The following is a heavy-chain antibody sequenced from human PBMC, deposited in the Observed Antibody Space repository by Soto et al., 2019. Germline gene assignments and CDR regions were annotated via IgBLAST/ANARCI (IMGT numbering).Heavy chain of an antibody. Sequence: PSETLSLTCTVSGGSVSSGSYYWSWIRQPPGKGLEWIGYIYYSGSTNYNPSLKSRVTISVDTSKNQFSLKLSSVTAADTAVYYCARATITTLNDYWGQGTLVTVSS. V-gene: IGHV4-61*01. J-gene: IGHJ4*02. CDR2: IYYSGST. CDR3: ARATITTLNDY. D-gene: IGHD3-22*01. CDR1: GGSVSSGSYY.